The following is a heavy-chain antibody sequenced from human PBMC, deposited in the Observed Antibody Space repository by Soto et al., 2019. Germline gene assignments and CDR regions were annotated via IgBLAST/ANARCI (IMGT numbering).Heavy chain of an antibody. V-gene: IGHV1-8*01. CDR2: MEPSTGRT. D-gene: IGHD1-26*01. J-gene: IGHJ4*02. CDR3: ARGVSAGVDY. CDR1: GYSFTSLD. Sequence: QVQLVQSGAEVREPGASVKVSCKASGYSFTSLDINWVRQTAGQGLEWMGWMEPSTGRTGYAQKFQGRVTMTRDTAINTAYMELTTLTSDDTAFYYCARGVSAGVDYWGQVTLVTVSS.